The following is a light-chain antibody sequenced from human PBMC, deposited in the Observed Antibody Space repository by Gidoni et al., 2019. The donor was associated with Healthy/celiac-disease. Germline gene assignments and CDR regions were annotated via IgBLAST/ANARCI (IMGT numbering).Light chain of an antibody. CDR3: AAWDDSLSGQVV. Sequence: QSVLTQPPSASGTPRQRVTISCSGSSSNIGSNYVYWYQQLPGTAPNLLIYRNNQRPSGVPDRFSGSKSGTSASLAISGLRSEDEADYYCAAWDDSLSGQVVFGGGTKLTVL. J-gene: IGLJ2*01. V-gene: IGLV1-47*01. CDR1: SSNIGSNY. CDR2: RNN.